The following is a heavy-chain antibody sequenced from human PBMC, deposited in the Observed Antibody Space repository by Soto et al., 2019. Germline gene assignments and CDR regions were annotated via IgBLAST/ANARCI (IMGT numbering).Heavy chain of an antibody. V-gene: IGHV3-64*01. CDR3: ARGRTGTAYDAFDI. CDR1: GFIFKNYA. Sequence: PGGSLRLSCAASGFIFKNYAMHWVRQAPGKGLEYVSTVGDNGRSTFYANSVKGRFIISRDTSNNTLYLQMGSLRAEDTSVYSCARGRTGTAYDAFDIWGQGTMVTVSS. D-gene: IGHD1-1*01. J-gene: IGHJ3*02. CDR2: VGDNGRST.